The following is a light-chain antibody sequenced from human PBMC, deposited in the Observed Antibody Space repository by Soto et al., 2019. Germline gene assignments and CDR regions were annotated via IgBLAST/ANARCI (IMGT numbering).Light chain of an antibody. J-gene: IGLJ1*01. CDR2: GNR. CDR1: SSNLGAGYD. CDR3: SSYTSSSTLVYV. V-gene: IGLV1-40*01. Sequence: QSVLTQPPSVSGAPGQRVTISCTGNSSNLGAGYDVHWYQQLPGAAPKLVIFGNRNRPSGVPERFSGSKSGTSASLTISGLQAEDEADYYCSSYTSSSTLVYVFGTGTKLTVL.